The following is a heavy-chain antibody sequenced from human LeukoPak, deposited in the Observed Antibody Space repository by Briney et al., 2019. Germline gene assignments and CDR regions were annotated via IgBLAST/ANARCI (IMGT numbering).Heavy chain of an antibody. V-gene: IGHV4-38-2*01. CDR3: ARLTVAESFDF. D-gene: IGHD4-23*01. J-gene: IGHJ3*01. Sequence: KPSETLSLTCAVSGYSISSGYYWGWIRQPQGEGVEGIGSIYYSGSTYYNPSLMSRVTISVDTSKTQFSLKLSSVTAADTALYYCARLTVAESFDFWGQGTMVTVSS. CDR2: IYYSGST. CDR1: GYSISSGYY.